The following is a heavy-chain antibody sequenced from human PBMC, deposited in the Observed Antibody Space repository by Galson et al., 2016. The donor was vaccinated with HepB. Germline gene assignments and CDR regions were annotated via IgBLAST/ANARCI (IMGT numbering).Heavy chain of an antibody. J-gene: IGHJ6*02. D-gene: IGHD1-26*01. Sequence: SLRLSCAVSGLIAINHGWSWVRQAPGKGLEWVSTITGSGNTTFYADSVRGRFSNSRDMSTNTLYLQMNTLRVEDTGIYFCARVRKPKWESRETEKYYGMDVWGQGTPVTVTS. CDR2: ITGSGNTT. V-gene: IGHV3-23*01. CDR1: GLIAINHG. CDR3: ARVRKPKWESRETEKYYGMDV.